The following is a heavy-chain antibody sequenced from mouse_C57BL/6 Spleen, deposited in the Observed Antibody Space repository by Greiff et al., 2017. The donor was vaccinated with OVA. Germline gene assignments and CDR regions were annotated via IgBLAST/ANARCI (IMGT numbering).Heavy chain of an antibody. V-gene: IGHV1-80*01. Sequence: QVQLQQSGAELVKPGASVKISCKASGSAFSSYWMNWVKQRPGKGLEWIGQIYPGDGDTNYNGKFKGKATLTADKSSSTAYMQLSSLTSEDSAVYFCARTHSSGVDYWGQGTTLTFAS. CDR3: ARTHSSGVDY. CDR1: GSAFSSYW. J-gene: IGHJ2*01. CDR2: IYPGDGDT. D-gene: IGHD3-2*02.